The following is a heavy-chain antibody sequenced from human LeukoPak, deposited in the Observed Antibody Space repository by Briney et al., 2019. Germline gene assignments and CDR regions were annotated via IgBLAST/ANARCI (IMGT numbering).Heavy chain of an antibody. J-gene: IGHJ3*02. CDR3: ARVTTKGALDI. CDR1: GFTFSSYW. D-gene: IGHD1-1*01. V-gene: IGHV3-74*01. Sequence: GGSLRLSCAASGFTFSSYWMHWVRQAPGKGLVWVSRINSDGYSISYADSVKGRFTISRDNAKNTLYLQMNSLRAEDTAVYYCARVTTKGALDIWGQGTVVTVSS. CDR2: INSDGYSI.